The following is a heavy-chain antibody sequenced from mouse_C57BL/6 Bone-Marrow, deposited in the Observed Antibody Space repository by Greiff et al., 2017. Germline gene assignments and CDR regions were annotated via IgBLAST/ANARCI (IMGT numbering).Heavy chain of an antibody. CDR3: AREYGYPNEDY. Sequence: VQLKQSGPVLVKPGASVKMSCKASGYTFTDYYMNWVKQSHGKSLEWIGVINPYNGGTSYNQKFKGKATLTVEKSSSTAYMELNSLTSEDSAVYYCAREYGYPNEDYWGQGTTLTDSS. CDR1: GYTFTDYY. J-gene: IGHJ2*01. D-gene: IGHD1-2*01. V-gene: IGHV1-19*01. CDR2: INPYNGGT.